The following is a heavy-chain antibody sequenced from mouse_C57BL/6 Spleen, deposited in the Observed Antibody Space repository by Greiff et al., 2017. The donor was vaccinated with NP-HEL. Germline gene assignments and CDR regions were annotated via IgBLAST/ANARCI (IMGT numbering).Heavy chain of an antibody. CDR2: IYPGDGDT. J-gene: IGHJ3*01. CDR3: AREEPLLAY. CDR1: GYAFSSSW. Sequence: VQLQQSGPELVKPGASVKISCKASGYAFSSSWMNWVKQRPGKGLEWIGRIYPGDGDTNYNGKFKGKATLTADKSSSTAYMQLSSLTSEDSAVYCCAREEPLLAYWGQGTLVTVSA. V-gene: IGHV1-82*01.